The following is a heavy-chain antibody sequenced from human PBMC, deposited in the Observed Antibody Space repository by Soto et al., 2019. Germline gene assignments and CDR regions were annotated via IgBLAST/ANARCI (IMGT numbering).Heavy chain of an antibody. CDR2: IKSKTDGGTT. Sequence: GGSLRLSCAASGFTFSNAWMNWVRQAPGKGLEWVGRIKSKTDGGTTDYAAPVKGRFTISRDDSKNTLYLQMNSLKTEDTAVYYCSPQLVINEASEIWGQGTIVTVSS. J-gene: IGHJ3*02. CDR1: GFTFSNAW. CDR3: SPQLVINEASEI. D-gene: IGHD3-9*01. V-gene: IGHV3-15*07.